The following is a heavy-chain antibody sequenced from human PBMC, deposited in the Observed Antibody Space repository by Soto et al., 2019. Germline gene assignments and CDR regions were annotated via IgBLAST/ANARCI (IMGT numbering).Heavy chain of an antibody. CDR2: ISGDSEHK. D-gene: IGHD2-21*01. CDR3: SRFETSKYSVDKEN. CDR1: GFTFSSYS. J-gene: IGHJ1*01. V-gene: IGHV3-21*01. Sequence: GGSLRLSCAASGFTFSSYSMNWVRQSPGKGLEWVSSISGDSEHKLYADSVKGRFTISRDQAKNSVYLQMNSLRVEDTAVYYCSRFETSKYSVDKENWGQGSLVTVSS.